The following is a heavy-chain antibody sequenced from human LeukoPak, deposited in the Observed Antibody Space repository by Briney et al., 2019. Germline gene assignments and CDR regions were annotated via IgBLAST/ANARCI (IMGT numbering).Heavy chain of an antibody. CDR1: GGSFRGYY. Sequence: SETLSLTCAVYGGSFRGYYWSWIRHPPGKGLEWIGEINHSGSTNYNPSLKSRVTISVDTSKNQFSLKLSSVTAADTAVYYCARASMVRGVSLWGQGTLVTVSS. J-gene: IGHJ4*02. D-gene: IGHD3-10*01. V-gene: IGHV4-34*01. CDR3: ARASMVRGVSL. CDR2: INHSGST.